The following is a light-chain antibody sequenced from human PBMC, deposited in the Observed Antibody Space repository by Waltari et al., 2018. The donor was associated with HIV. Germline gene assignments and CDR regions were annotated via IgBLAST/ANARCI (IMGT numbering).Light chain of an antibody. J-gene: IGKJ2*01. CDR3: QQYNIRPRGNT. Sequence: DIVMTQSPAILSVSPGERVTISCRASQGVGSNLVWYQQKVGQAPRLLIYGAATRAAEIPVRFSGSGSGTDFTLTIDSLQSEDFATYYCQQYNIRPRGNTFGQGTKLQIK. V-gene: IGKV3-15*01. CDR1: QGVGSN. CDR2: GAA.